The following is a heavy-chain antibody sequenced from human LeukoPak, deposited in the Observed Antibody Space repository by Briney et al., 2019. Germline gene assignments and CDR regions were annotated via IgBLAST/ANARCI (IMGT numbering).Heavy chain of an antibody. CDR2: IYYSGST. CDR3: ARDRNNYYYYMDV. J-gene: IGHJ6*03. Sequence: SETLSLTCTVSGGSISSSSYYWGWIRQPPGKGLEWIGSIYYSGSTYYNPSLKSRVTISVDTSKNQFSLKLSSVTAADTAVYYCARDRNNYYYYMDVWGKGTTVTISS. V-gene: IGHV4-39*07. D-gene: IGHD1-14*01. CDR1: GGSISSSSYY.